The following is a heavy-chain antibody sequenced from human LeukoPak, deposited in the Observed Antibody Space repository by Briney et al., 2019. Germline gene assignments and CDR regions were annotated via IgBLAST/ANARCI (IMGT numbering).Heavy chain of an antibody. V-gene: IGHV1-18*01. Sequence: GASVKVSCKASGYTFTSYGISWVRQAPGQGLEWMGWISAYNGNTNYAQKLQGRVTMTTDTSTSTAYMELRSLRSDDTAVYYCARDSYYDSSGHPADYWGQGTLVTVSS. CDR1: GYTFTSYG. D-gene: IGHD3-22*01. CDR2: ISAYNGNT. J-gene: IGHJ4*02. CDR3: ARDSYYDSSGHPADY.